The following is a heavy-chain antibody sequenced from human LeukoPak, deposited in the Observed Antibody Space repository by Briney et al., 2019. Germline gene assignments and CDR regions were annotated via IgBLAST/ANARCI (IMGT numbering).Heavy chain of an antibody. CDR3: AKAGSGSYYFDY. CDR1: GFTFSSYG. D-gene: IGHD1-26*01. CDR2: ISYDGSNK. V-gene: IGHV3-30*18. J-gene: IGHJ4*02. Sequence: GGSLRLSCAASGFTFSSYGMHWVRQAPGKGLEWVAVISYDGSNKYYADSVKGRFTISRDNSKNTLYLQMNSLRAEDTAVYYCAKAGSGSYYFDYWGQGTLVTVSS.